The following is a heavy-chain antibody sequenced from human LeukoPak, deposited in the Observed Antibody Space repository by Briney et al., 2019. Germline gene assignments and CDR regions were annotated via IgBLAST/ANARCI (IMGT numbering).Heavy chain of an antibody. CDR1: GFTSSSYA. CDR3: AKGYYGDYGRYYFDY. Sequence: GGSLRLSCAASGFTSSSYAMSWVRQAPGKGLEWVSAISGSGGSTYYADSVKGRFTISRDNSKNTLYLQMNSLRAEDTAVYYCAKGYYGDYGRYYFDYWGQGTLVTVSS. J-gene: IGHJ4*02. V-gene: IGHV3-23*01. CDR2: ISGSGGST. D-gene: IGHD4-17*01.